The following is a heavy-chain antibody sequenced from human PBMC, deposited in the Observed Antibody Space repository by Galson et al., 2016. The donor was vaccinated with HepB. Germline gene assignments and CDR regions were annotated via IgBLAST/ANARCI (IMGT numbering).Heavy chain of an antibody. J-gene: IGHJ3*02. V-gene: IGHV3-30*04. D-gene: IGHD5-12*01. CDR2: MSSAGINK. CDR3: AGGGGDIVATDAFDI. CDR1: GFTFSTYA. Sequence: SLRLSCAASGFTFSTYAIHWVRQAPGKGLEWVAVMSSAGINKYYADSVKGRFIISRDNSKNTLYLQMNRLRAEDTAVYYWAGGGGDIVATDAFDIWGQGTMVTVSS.